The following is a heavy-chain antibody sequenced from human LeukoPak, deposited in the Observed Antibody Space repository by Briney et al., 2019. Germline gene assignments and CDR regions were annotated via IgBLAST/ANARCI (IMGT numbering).Heavy chain of an antibody. D-gene: IGHD3-22*01. J-gene: IGHJ4*02. Sequence: QAGGSLRLSCAASGFTFSSHAMNWVRQAPGKGLEWVSTISGGGGSAYYADSVKGRFTISRDNSENTLYLQMNSLRAEDTAVYYCAKRGCNGNYCSYFDYWGQGTLVTVSS. CDR1: GFTFSSHA. V-gene: IGHV3-23*01. CDR3: AKRGCNGNYCSYFDY. CDR2: ISGGGGSA.